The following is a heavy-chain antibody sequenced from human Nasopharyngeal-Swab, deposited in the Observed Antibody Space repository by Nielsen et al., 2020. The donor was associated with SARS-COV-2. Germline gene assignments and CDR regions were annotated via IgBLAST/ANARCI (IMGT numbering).Heavy chain of an antibody. D-gene: IGHD3-10*01. CDR3: AREGYYGSGSYAPFDY. CDR2: IIPIFGTA. J-gene: IGHJ4*02. Sequence: SVEVSCKASGGTFSIYAISWVRQAPVQGLEWMGGIIPIFGTANYAQKFQGRVTITADESTSTACMELSSLRSEDTAVYYCAREGYYGSGSYAPFDYWGQGTLVTVSS. CDR1: GGTFSIYA. V-gene: IGHV1-69*13.